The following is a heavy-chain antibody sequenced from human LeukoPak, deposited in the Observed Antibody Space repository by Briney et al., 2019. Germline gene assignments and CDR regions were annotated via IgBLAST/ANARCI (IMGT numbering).Heavy chain of an antibody. D-gene: IGHD2-15*01. CDR1: GYTFTGYY. J-gene: IGHJ4*02. V-gene: IGHV1-2*02. CDR2: INPNSGGT. CDR3: ARDGELDCSGGSCYSFGFDY. Sequence: GASVKVSCKASGYTFTGYYMHWVRQAPGQGLEWMGWINPNSGGTNYAQKFQGRVTMTRDTSISTAYMELSRLRSDDTAVYYCARDGELDCSGGSCYSFGFDYWGQGTLVTVSS.